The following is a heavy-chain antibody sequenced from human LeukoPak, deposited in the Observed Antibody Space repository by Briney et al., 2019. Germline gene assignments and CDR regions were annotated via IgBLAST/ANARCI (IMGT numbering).Heavy chain of an antibody. Sequence: ASVKVSCTASGYTFTSYAMNWVRQAPGQGLEWMGWINTNTGNPTYAQGFTGRFAFSLDTSVSTAYLQISSLKAEDTAVYYCATTFDPMVRGVIVYFDYWGQGTLVTVSS. CDR2: INTNTGNP. D-gene: IGHD3-10*01. V-gene: IGHV7-4-1*02. CDR3: ATTFDPMVRGVIVYFDY. J-gene: IGHJ4*02. CDR1: GYTFTSYA.